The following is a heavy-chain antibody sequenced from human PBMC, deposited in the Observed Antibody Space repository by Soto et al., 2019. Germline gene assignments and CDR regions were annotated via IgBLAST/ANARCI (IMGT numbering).Heavy chain of an antibody. J-gene: IGHJ5*02. CDR2: INP. CDR3: ARAQDFEFHNWFDP. CDR1: GYTFTSYY. D-gene: IGHD3-10*01. Sequence: GASVKVSCKASGYTFTSYYMHWVRQAPGQGLEWMGIINPSLESRVTISVDMSTNQVSLKVRSVSAADTAVYYCARAQDFEFHNWFDPWGQGTLVTVSS. V-gene: IGHV1-46*01.